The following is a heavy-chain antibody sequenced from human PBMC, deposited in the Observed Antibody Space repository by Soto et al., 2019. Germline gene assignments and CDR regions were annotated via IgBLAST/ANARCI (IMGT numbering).Heavy chain of an antibody. Sequence: GGSLRLSCAASGFTFDDYTMHWVRQAPGKGLEWVSHISWDGGSTYYADSVKGRFTISRDNSKNSLYLQMNSLRTEDTALYYCAKSPEGCSGGSCYYFDSWGQGTLVTVSS. J-gene: IGHJ4*02. CDR2: ISWDGGST. CDR1: GFTFDDYT. D-gene: IGHD2-15*01. V-gene: IGHV3-43*01. CDR3: AKSPEGCSGGSCYYFDS.